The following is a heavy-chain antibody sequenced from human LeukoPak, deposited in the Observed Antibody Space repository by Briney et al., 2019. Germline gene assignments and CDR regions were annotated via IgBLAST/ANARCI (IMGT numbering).Heavy chain of an antibody. CDR1: GFTFSSYG. CDR3: ARDRDSYGYGLYYFDY. V-gene: IGHV3-33*01. J-gene: IGHJ4*02. D-gene: IGHD5-18*01. Sequence: GGCLRLSCAASGFTFSSYGMQWVRQAPGKGLEWEAVIWYDGSNKYYADSVKGRFTISRDNSKNTLYLQMNSLRAEDTAVYYCARDRDSYGYGLYYFDYWGQGTLVTVSS. CDR2: IWYDGSNK.